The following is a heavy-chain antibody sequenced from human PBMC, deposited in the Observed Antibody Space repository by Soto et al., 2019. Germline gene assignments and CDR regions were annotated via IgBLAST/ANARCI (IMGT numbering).Heavy chain of an antibody. CDR2: ISYDGSNK. CDR3: AREGPLGGDYVGAFDI. D-gene: IGHD4-17*01. CDR1: GFTFSSYA. V-gene: IGHV3-30-3*01. J-gene: IGHJ3*02. Sequence: PGGSLRLSCAASGFTFSSYAMHWVRQAPGKGLEWVAVISYDGSNKYYADSVKGRFTISRDNSKNTLYLQMNSLRAEDTAVYYCAREGPLGGDYVGAFDIWGQGTMVTVSS.